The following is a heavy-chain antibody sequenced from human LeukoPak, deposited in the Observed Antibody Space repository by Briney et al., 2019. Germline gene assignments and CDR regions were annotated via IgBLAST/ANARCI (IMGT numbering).Heavy chain of an antibody. CDR1: GFTFSSYS. D-gene: IGHD3-10*01. J-gene: IGHJ4*02. Sequence: PGGSLRLSCAASGFTFSSYSMNWVRQAPGKGLEWVSSISSSSSYIYYADSVKGRFTISRDNAKNSLYLQMNSLRAEDTAVYYCAKYYYGSGSYYFDYWGQGTLVTVSS. CDR2: ISSSSSYI. CDR3: AKYYYGSGSYYFDY. V-gene: IGHV3-21*01.